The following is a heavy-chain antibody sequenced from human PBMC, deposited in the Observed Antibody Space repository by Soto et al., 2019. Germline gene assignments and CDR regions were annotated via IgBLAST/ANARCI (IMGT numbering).Heavy chain of an antibody. CDR2: IYYSGST. CDR1: GGSISNGDYY. CDR3: AREPVPDHVYYGLDV. V-gene: IGHV4-30-4*01. J-gene: IGHJ6*02. Sequence: SETLSLTCTISGGSISNGDYYWNWIRQSPGKGLEWIGYIYYSGSTYYNPSLKSRVTMFVDTSNNQFSLKLTSVTVADTAVYYCAREPVPDHVYYGLDVWGQGTTVT. D-gene: IGHD2-8*01.